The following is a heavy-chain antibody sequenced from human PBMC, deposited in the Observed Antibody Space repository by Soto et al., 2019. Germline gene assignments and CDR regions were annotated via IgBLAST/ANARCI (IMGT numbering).Heavy chain of an antibody. J-gene: IGHJ4*02. V-gene: IGHV1-3*01. Sequence: VASVKVSCKASGYTFTNYAMHWVRQAPGQRLEWMGWINAGNGNTKYSQKFQGRVTITRDTSASTAYMELSSLRSEDTAVYYCARGIAVPVDPDYWGQGTLVTVSS. CDR1: GYTFTNYA. CDR3: ARGIAVPVDPDY. CDR2: INAGNGNT. D-gene: IGHD6-19*01.